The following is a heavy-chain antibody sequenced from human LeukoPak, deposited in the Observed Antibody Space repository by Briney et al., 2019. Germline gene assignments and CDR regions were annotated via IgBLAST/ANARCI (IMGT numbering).Heavy chain of an antibody. J-gene: IGHJ4*02. CDR1: GFTFSSYG. Sequence: GGSLRLSCAASGFTFSSYGMHWVRQAPGKGLEWVAVISYDGSNKYYADSVKGRFTISRDNSKNTLYLQMNSLRAEDTAVYYCAKEGYYYDSSPWDYWGQGTLVTVSS. V-gene: IGHV3-30*18. CDR2: ISYDGSNK. D-gene: IGHD3-22*01. CDR3: AKEGYYYDSSPWDY.